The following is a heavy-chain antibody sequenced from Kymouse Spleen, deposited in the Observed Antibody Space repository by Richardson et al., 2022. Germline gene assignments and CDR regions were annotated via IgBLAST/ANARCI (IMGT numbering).Heavy chain of an antibody. V-gene: IGHV3-73*02. D-gene: IGHD2-8*01. Sequence: EVQLVESGGGLVQPGGSLKLSCAASGFTFSGSAMHWVRQASGKGLEWVGRIRSKANSYATAYAASVKGRFTISRDDSKNTAYLQMNSLKTEDTAVYYCTSPYCTNGVCSFDYWGQGTLVTVSS. CDR3: TSPYCTNGVCSFDY. CDR2: IRSKANSYAT. J-gene: IGHJ4*02. CDR1: GFTFSGSA.